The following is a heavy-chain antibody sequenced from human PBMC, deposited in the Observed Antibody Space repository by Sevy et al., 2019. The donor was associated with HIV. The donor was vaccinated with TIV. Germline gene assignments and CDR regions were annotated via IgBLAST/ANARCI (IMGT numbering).Heavy chain of an antibody. J-gene: IGHJ3*02. D-gene: IGHD2-15*01. CDR2: ISSSSSTI. CDR3: ARDRGGYCSGGSCYYYDAFDI. CDR1: GFTFSSYS. Sequence: GGSLRLSCAASGFTFSSYSMNWVRQAPGKGLEWVSYISSSSSTIYYADSVKGRFTISRGNAKNSVYLQMNSLRDEDTAVYYCARDRGGYCSGGSCYYYDAFDIWGQGTMVTVSS. V-gene: IGHV3-48*02.